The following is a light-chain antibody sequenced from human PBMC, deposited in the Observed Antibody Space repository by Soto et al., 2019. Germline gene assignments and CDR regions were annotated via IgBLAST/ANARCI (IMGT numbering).Light chain of an antibody. CDR1: SSEVGAYNY. CDR3: SSVVGGNTYV. Sequence: QSVLTQPPSAPGSLGQSVTISCTGTSSEVGAYNYVSWYRQHPGKAPQLMIYEVTRRPSGVPDRFSGSKSGNTASLTVSGLQAEHEADYYCSSVVGGNTYVFGTGTKVTVL. J-gene: IGLJ1*01. CDR2: EVT. V-gene: IGLV2-8*01.